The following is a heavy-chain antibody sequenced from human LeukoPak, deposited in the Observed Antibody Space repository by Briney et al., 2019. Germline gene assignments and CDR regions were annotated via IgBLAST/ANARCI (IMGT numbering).Heavy chain of an antibody. CDR3: AKDPKYNWKVTNYFDP. Sequence: PGGSLRLSCAASGFTFSIYAMSWVRQAPGKGLEGIAALADNSGGVYYADSVKGRFTISRDNSKSTLYLQMSSLRVEDTAIYYCAKDPKYNWKVTNYFDPWGQGTLVIVSS. D-gene: IGHD1-20*01. J-gene: IGHJ5*02. V-gene: IGHV3-23*01. CDR2: LADNSGGV. CDR1: GFTFSIYA.